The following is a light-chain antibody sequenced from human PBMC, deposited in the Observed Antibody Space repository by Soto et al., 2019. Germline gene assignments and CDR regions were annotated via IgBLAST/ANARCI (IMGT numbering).Light chain of an antibody. Sequence: QSALTQPASVSGSPGQSITISCTGTSSDVGGYKYVSWYQQHPGKAPKLMIYDVSNRPSGVSNRFSGSKSGNTASLTISGLQAEYEADYYCSSYTSSGTLVVFGGGTKVTVL. J-gene: IGLJ2*01. CDR3: SSYTSSGTLVV. V-gene: IGLV2-14*01. CDR1: SSDVGGYKY. CDR2: DVS.